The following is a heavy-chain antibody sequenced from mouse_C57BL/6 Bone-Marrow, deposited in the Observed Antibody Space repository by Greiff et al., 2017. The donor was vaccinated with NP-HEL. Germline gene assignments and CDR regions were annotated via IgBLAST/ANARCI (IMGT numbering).Heavy chain of an antibody. CDR2: ISYSGST. CDR3: ARSPLWLRRNYYARDY. CDR1: GYSITSDY. D-gene: IGHD2-2*01. J-gene: IGHJ4*01. V-gene: IGHV3-8*01. Sequence: EVQLVESGPGLAKPSQTLSLPCSVTGYSITSDYWNWIRKFPGNKLEYMGYISYSGSTYYNPSLKSRISITRDTSKNQYYLQLNSVTTEDTATYYCARSPLWLRRNYYARDYWGQGTSVTVSS.